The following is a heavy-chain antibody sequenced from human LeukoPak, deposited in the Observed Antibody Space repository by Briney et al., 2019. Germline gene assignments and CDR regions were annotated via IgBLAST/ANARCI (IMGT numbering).Heavy chain of an antibody. CDR2: FHYSGST. V-gene: IGHV4-38-2*02. J-gene: IGHJ4*02. D-gene: IGHD5-18*01. CDR1: GYSISSAYY. Sequence: SETLSLTCTVSGYSISSAYYWGWIRQSPGKGLEWIGSFHYSGSTSYNPSLKSRVTISVDTSKNQFSLKLSSVTAADTAVYYCARAINRGYSYGRRTGYYFDYWGQGTLVTVSS. CDR3: ARAINRGYSYGRRTGYYFDY.